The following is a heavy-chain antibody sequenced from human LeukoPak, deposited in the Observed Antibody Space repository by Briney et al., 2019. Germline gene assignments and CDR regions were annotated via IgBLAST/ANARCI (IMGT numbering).Heavy chain of an antibody. CDR1: GGSISSYY. D-gene: IGHD2-2*01. Sequence: SETLSLTCTVSGGSISSYYWSWIRQPAGKGLEWIGRIYTSGSTNYNPSLKSRVTMSVDTSKNQFSLKLSSVTAADTAVYYCARERSKRYQLPLYYFDYWGQGTLVTVSS. CDR3: ARERSKRYQLPLYYFDY. V-gene: IGHV4-4*07. J-gene: IGHJ4*02. CDR2: IYTSGST.